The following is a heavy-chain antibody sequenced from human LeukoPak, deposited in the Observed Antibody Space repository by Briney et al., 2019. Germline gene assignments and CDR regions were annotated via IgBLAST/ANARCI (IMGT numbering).Heavy chain of an antibody. D-gene: IGHD2-21*01. J-gene: IGHJ2*01. V-gene: IGHV1-69*13. CDR3: ARVHCGGDCTSYWYFDL. CDR1: GGTFSSYA. CDR2: IIPIFGTA. Sequence: ASVKVSCKASGGTFSSYAISWVRQAPGQGLEWMGGIIPIFGTANYAQKFQGRVTITADESTSTAYMELSSLRSEDTAVYYCARVHCGGDCTSYWYFDLWGRGTLVTVSS.